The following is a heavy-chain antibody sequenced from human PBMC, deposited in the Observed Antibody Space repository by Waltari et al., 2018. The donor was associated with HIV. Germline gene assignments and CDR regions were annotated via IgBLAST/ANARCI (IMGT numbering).Heavy chain of an antibody. D-gene: IGHD5-12*01. CDR2: IKEDGSDK. V-gene: IGHV3-7*01. Sequence: VQLVESGGGLVQPGGSLRLFCAASGFPFSDYWMSWVRQAPGKGREWVANIKEDGSDKYYVESVKGRFTISRDNARNSVYLQLNSLRVEDTAVYYCAKYGGTSGTSFDSWGPGSLVTVSS. CDR3: AKYGGTSGTSFDS. J-gene: IGHJ4*02. CDR1: GFPFSDYW.